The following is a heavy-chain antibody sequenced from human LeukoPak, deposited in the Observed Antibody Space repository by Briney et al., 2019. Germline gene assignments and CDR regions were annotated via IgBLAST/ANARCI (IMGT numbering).Heavy chain of an antibody. J-gene: IGHJ4*02. D-gene: IGHD5-12*01. V-gene: IGHV1-18*01. CDR2: ISAYNGNT. CDR3: ARDRPQIAATKTRDFDF. Sequence: ASVKVSCKASGYTFTSYGISWVRQAPGQGLEWMGWISAYNGNTNFEQKLQGRVTMTTDTPTSTAYMELRSLGSDDTAVYYCARDRPQIAATKTRDFDFWGQGTLVTVSS. CDR1: GYTFTSYG.